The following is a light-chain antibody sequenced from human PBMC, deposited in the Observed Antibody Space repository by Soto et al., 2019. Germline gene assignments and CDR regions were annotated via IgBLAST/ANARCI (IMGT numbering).Light chain of an antibody. J-gene: IGKJ3*01. CDR1: QSVSSY. CDR2: DAS. CDR3: QERSKWPPGFT. Sequence: EIVLTQSPATLSLSPGDRATLSCRASQSVSSYLAWYQQKPGQAPRLLIYDASNRATGIPARFSGGGSGTDFTLTISSLEPDDFAVYYCQERSKWPPGFTFCPGTIVDIK. V-gene: IGKV3-11*01.